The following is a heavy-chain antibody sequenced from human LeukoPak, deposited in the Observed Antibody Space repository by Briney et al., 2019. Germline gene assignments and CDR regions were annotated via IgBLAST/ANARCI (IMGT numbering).Heavy chain of an antibody. Sequence: SETQSLTCAVYGGSFSGYYWSWLRQPPGKGLECIGEINHSGSTNYNPSLKSRVTISVDTSKNQFSLKLSSVTAADTAVYYCAGRGSIAARPDDYWGQGTLVTVSS. J-gene: IGHJ4*02. D-gene: IGHD6-6*01. CDR1: GGSFSGYY. V-gene: IGHV4-34*01. CDR2: INHSGST. CDR3: AGRGSIAARPDDY.